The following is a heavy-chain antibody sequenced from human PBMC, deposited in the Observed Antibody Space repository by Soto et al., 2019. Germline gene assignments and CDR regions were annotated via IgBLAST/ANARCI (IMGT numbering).Heavy chain of an antibody. CDR3: APHPGGGGY. CDR2: IYSGGYT. J-gene: IGHJ4*02. V-gene: IGHV3-53*01. Sequence: EVQLVESGGGLIQPGGSLRLSCAVSGFTVSNNYMSWVRQAPGKGLEGVSVIYSGGYTAYGDSVKGRFTISRDNSKNTLYFKRNSRGADGAAGFYWAPHPGGGGYWGQGTLVTVSS. D-gene: IGHD3-10*01. CDR1: GFTVSNNY.